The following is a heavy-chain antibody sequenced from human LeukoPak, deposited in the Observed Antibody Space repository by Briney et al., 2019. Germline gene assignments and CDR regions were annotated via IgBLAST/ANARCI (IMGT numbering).Heavy chain of an antibody. V-gene: IGHV4-39*01. J-gene: IGHJ4*02. D-gene: IGHD1-26*01. CDR3: ARLSYRFLSPDY. Sequence: SETLSLTCTVSGVSISSGSYLWGWIRQPPGRGLEWIGSIYYSGSTYYNPSLKSRVTISADTSKNQFSPKLNSVTAADTAVYYCARLSYRFLSPDYWGQGTLVTVSS. CDR2: IYYSGST. CDR1: GVSISSGSYL.